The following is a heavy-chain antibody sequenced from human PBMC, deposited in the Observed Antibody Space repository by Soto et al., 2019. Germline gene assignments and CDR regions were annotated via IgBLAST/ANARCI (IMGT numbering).Heavy chain of an antibody. CDR2: IWYDGSHK. J-gene: IGHJ3*02. Sequence: ESGGAVVQPGTSLRLSCTASGFTFSSYRMHWVRQAPGKGLEWVAIIWYDGSHKFYVDSVKDRFAVSRDNSKNTVYLQMNSLTGEDTAVYYCARPRYSGDDPDALEIWGRGTLVTISS. V-gene: IGHV3-33*01. CDR3: ARPRYSGDDPDALEI. D-gene: IGHD5-12*01. CDR1: GFTFSSYR.